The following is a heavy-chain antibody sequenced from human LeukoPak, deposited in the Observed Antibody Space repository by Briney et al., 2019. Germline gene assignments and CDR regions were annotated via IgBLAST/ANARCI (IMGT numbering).Heavy chain of an antibody. V-gene: IGHV4-39*01. CDR2: IYYSGST. J-gene: IGHJ5*02. CDR3: ARGMGFDP. D-gene: IGHD5-24*01. CDR1: GGSISSSSYY. Sequence: PSETLSLTRTVSGGSISSSSYYRGWIRQPPGKGLEWIGSIYYSGSTYYNPSLKSRVTISVDTSKNQFSLKLSSVTAADTAVYYCARGMGFDPWGQGTLVTVSS.